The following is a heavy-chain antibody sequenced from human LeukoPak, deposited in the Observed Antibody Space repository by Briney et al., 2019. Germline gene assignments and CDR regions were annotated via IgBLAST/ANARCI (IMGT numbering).Heavy chain of an antibody. CDR3: ALDYDTSGYSH. Sequence: PGGSLRLSCAASGFTFSSYSMNWVRQAPGKGLEWVSYISSSSSTIYYADSVKGRFTISRDNAKNSLYLQMNNLRAEDTAVYYCALDYDTSGYSHWGQGALVTVSS. D-gene: IGHD3-22*01. CDR2: ISSSSSTI. CDR1: GFTFSSYS. J-gene: IGHJ4*02. V-gene: IGHV3-48*04.